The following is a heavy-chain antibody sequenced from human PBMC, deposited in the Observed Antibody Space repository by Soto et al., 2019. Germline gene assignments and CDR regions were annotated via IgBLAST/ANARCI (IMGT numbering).Heavy chain of an antibody. Sequence: ASVKVSCKASGYTFTSYGLHWVRQAPGQRLEWMGWINAANGDTKYSPKFQGRVTITRDTSASTAYMELSSLRSEDTAVYYCVRRHVSATGIDWFDPWGQGTLVTVSS. CDR2: INAANGDT. D-gene: IGHD6-13*01. V-gene: IGHV1-3*01. CDR3: VRRHVSATGIDWFDP. CDR1: GYTFTSYG. J-gene: IGHJ5*02.